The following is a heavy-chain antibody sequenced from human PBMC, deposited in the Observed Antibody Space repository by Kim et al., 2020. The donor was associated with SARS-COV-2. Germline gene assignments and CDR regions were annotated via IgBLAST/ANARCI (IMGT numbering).Heavy chain of an antibody. CDR2: IKQDGSEK. CDR3: ARGNYYDSSGYYPN. CDR1: GFTFSSYW. J-gene: IGHJ4*02. D-gene: IGHD3-22*01. Sequence: GGSLRLSCAASGFTFSSYWMSWVRQAPGKGLEWVANIKQDGSEKYYVDSVKGRFTISRDNAKNSLYLQMNSLRAEDTAVYYCARGNYYDSSGYYPNWGQGTLVTVSS. V-gene: IGHV3-7*03.